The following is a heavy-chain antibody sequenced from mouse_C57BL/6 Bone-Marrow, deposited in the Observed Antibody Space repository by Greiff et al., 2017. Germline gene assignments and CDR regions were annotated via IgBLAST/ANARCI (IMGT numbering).Heavy chain of an antibody. CDR2: IWTGGST. D-gene: IGHD2-5*01. CDR1: GFSLTSYG. CDR3: AKGGVTRYYYAMDY. Sequence: QVQLQQSGPGLVQPSQSLSITCTVSGFSLTSYGVHWVRQSPGKGLEWLGVIWTGGSTDYNAAFMSRLSITKDNSKSQVFFKMNSLQADDTAIYYCAKGGVTRYYYAMDYWGQGTSVTVSS. V-gene: IGHV2-5*01. J-gene: IGHJ4*01.